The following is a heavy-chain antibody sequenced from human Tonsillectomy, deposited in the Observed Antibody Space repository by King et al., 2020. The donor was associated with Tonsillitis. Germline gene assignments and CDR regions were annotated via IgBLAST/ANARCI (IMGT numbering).Heavy chain of an antibody. D-gene: IGHD3-3*01. V-gene: IGHV3-74*01. Sequence: VQLVESGGGLVQPGGSLRLSCAASGFTFSRYWMHWVRQAPGKGLVWVSRVNRDGSTTTYADSVKGRFTIARDNAKNTVYLQMNSLRAEDTAVYYCARGGDFGGVIISYFDNW. CDR2: VNRDGSTT. CDR1: GFTFSRYW. CDR3: ARGGDFGGVIISYFDN. J-gene: IGHJ4*01.